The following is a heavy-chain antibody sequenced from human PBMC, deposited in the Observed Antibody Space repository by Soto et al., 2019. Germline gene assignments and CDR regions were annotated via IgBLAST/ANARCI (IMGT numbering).Heavy chain of an antibody. Sequence: QVQLVQSGAEVKKPGSSVKVSCKASGGTFSSYAISWVRQAPGQGLEWMGGIIPIFGTANYAQKFQGRVTITADGSTSTANRELSSLRSEDTPVYYCASLAVAGTLGWYFDLWGRGTLVTVSS. CDR3: ASLAVAGTLGWYFDL. CDR1: GGTFSSYA. J-gene: IGHJ2*01. CDR2: IIPIFGTA. D-gene: IGHD6-19*01. V-gene: IGHV1-69*12.